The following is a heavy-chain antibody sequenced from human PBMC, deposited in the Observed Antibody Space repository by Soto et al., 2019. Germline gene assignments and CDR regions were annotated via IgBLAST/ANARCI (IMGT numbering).Heavy chain of an antibody. CDR1: GGSISSGGYY. D-gene: IGHD2-2*01. CDR2: IDYNGVT. Sequence: SETLSLTCTVSGGSISSGGYYWSWIRQHPGKGLEWIGNIDYNGVTYYNPSLKSRVTVSKDTSKNQFSLKVASVTAADTAIYYCGRVMIGTSRHTDSDYWGQGTQVTVSS. V-gene: IGHV4-39*01. CDR3: GRVMIGTSRHTDSDY. J-gene: IGHJ4*02.